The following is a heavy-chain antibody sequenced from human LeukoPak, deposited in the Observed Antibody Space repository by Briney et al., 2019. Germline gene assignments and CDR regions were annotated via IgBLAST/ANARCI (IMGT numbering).Heavy chain of an antibody. D-gene: IGHD3-10*01. V-gene: IGHV3-23*01. CDR3: ASHILDITMVRGANFDY. CDR1: GFTFSSYA. J-gene: IGHJ4*02. Sequence: GGSLRLSCAASGFTFSSYAMSWVRQAPGKGLEWVSAISGSGGSTYYADSVKGRFTISRDNSKNTLYLQMNSLRAEDTAVYYCASHILDITMVRGANFDYWGQGTLVTVSS. CDR2: ISGSGGST.